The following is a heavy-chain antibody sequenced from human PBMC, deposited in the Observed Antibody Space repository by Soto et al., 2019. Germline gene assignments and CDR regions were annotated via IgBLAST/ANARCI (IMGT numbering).Heavy chain of an antibody. CDR3: ARWVGGSMYDNSGKYDS. D-gene: IGHD3-22*01. CDR2: VAYDGSKT. V-gene: IGHV3-30*03. J-gene: IGHJ5*01. CDR1: GFTFSSNG. Sequence: QVQLVESGGGVVQPGRSLRLTCAASGFTFSSNGMHWVRQAPGKGLEWVGLVAYDGSKTYYGDSVRGRVTIYRDNSENTLYPQMNSLRAENTAVYYFARWVGGSMYDNSGKYDSWGQGTLVTVSS.